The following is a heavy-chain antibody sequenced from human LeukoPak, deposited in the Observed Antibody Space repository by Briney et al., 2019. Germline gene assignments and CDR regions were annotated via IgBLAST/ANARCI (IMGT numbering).Heavy chain of an antibody. V-gene: IGHV4-59*01. CDR2: IYYSGST. CDR3: ARRATFWFDP. CDR1: GGSISNYY. Sequence: TSETLSLTCTVSGGSISNYYWSWIRQPPGKGLEWIGYIYYSGSTNYNPSLKSRVTISLDTPKNQFSLILTSVTAADTAVYYCARRATFWFDPWGQGTLVTVSS. J-gene: IGHJ5*02. D-gene: IGHD5-12*01.